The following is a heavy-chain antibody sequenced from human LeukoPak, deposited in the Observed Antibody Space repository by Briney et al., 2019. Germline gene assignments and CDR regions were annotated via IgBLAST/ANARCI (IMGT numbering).Heavy chain of an antibody. J-gene: IGHJ3*02. D-gene: IGHD2-21*02. CDR3: ARDRLSANAFDM. Sequence: PSGTLSLTCSVSGGSLTNYYWNWMRQPPGKGLEWIGYISHIGSTNYNPSLKSRLTISVDRSKNQFYLKLTSVTAADTAIYYCARDRLSANAFDMWGQGTVATVSS. CDR1: GGSLTNYY. V-gene: IGHV4-59*01. CDR2: ISHIGST.